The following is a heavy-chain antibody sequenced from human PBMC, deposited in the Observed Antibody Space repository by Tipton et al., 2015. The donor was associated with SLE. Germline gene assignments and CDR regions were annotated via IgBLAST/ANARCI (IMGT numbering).Heavy chain of an antibody. CDR3: AREGIAAAGPPPVAS. J-gene: IGHJ4*02. D-gene: IGHD6-13*01. V-gene: IGHV4-61*02. Sequence: TLSLTCTVSGGSISSGSYYWSWIRQPAGKGLEWIGRIYTSGSTNYNPSLKSRVTISVDTSKNQFSLKLSSVTAADTAVYYCAREGIAAAGPPPVASWAQGTLVTVSS. CDR2: IYTSGST. CDR1: GGSISSGSYY.